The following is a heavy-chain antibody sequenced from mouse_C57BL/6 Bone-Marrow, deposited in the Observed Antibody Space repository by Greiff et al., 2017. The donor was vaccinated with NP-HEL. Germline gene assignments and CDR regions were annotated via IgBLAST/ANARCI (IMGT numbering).Heavy chain of an antibody. CDR3: ARDVYGSSPYWYFDV. V-gene: IGHV7-1*01. CDR1: GFTFSDFY. J-gene: IGHJ1*03. D-gene: IGHD1-1*01. Sequence: EVKVVESGGGLVQSGRSLRLSCATSGFTFSDFYMEWVRQAPGKGLEWIAASRNKANDYTTEYSASVKGRFIVSRDTSQSILYLQMNALRAEDTAIYYCARDVYGSSPYWYFDVWGTGTTVTVSS. CDR2: SRNKANDYTT.